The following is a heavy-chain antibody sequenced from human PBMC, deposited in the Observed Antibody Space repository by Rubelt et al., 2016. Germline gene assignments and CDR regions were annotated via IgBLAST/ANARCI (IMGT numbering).Heavy chain of an antibody. CDR1: GFTFSNYA. J-gene: IGHJ4*02. D-gene: IGHD5-18*01. Sequence: QVQLVESGGGVVQPGRSLRLSCAASGFTFSNYAMHWVRQAPGKGLEWVAVISYDGSNKYYADSVKGRFTISRDNSKNTLYLQMKGRRTEETAGDYCAGARVDTAMVSLDYWGQGTLVTVTS. V-gene: IGHV3-30*04. CDR3: AGARVDTAMVSLDY. CDR2: ISYDGSNK.